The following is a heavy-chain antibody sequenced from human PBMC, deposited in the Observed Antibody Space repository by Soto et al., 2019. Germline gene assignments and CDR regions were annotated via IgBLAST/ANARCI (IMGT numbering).Heavy chain of an antibody. CDR1: GFTFSSYA. D-gene: IGHD1-26*01. J-gene: IGHJ6*02. CDR2: ISYDGSNK. Sequence: GGSLRLSCAASGFTFSSYAMHWVRQAPGKGLEWVAVISYDGSNKYYADSVKGRFTISRDNSKNTLYLQMNSLRAEDTAVYYCARDQGELHYYGMGVWGQGTTVTVSS. CDR3: ARDQGELHYYGMGV. V-gene: IGHV3-30-3*01.